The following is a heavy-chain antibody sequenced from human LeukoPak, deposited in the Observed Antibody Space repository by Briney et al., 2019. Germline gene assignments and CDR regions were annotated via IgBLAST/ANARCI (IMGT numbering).Heavy chain of an antibody. CDR3: ARGNSGYSYGYGIRYYFDS. Sequence: ASVKVSCKASGGTFSSYVISWVRQAPGQGLEWMGGIIPIFGTANYAQKFQGRVTITTDESTSTAYMELSSLRSEDTAVYYCARGNSGYSYGYGIRYYFDSWGQGTLVTVSS. CDR2: IIPIFGTA. J-gene: IGHJ4*02. D-gene: IGHD5-18*01. CDR1: GGTFSSYV. V-gene: IGHV1-69*05.